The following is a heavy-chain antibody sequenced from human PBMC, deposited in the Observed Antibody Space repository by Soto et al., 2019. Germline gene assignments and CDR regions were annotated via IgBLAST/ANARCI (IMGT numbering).Heavy chain of an antibody. V-gene: IGHV1-18*01. Sequence: QVQLVQSGAEVKKPGASVKVSCKASGYTFTSYGISWVRQAPGQGLEWMGWISAYNGNTNYAQKLQGRVTMTTDTSTSTAYMESSSLRSHDTAVDSCASVTSIAAADYWGQGTLVTVSS. J-gene: IGHJ4*02. D-gene: IGHD6-13*01. CDR1: GYTFTSYG. CDR3: ASVTSIAAADY. CDR2: ISAYNGNT.